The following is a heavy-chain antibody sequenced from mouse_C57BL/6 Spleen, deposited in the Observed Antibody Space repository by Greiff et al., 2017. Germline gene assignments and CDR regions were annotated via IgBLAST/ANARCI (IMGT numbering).Heavy chain of an antibody. V-gene: IGHV1-82*01. CDR2: IYPGDGDT. CDR1: GYAFSSSW. D-gene: IGHD2-1*01. CDR3: ARYYYGNYPWYFDV. J-gene: IGHJ1*03. Sequence: VKLMESGPELVKPGASVKISCKASGYAFSSSWMNWVKQRPGKGLEWIGRIYPGDGDTNYNGKFKGKATLTADKSSSTAYMQLSSLTSEDSAVYFCARYYYGNYPWYFDVWGTGTTVTVSS.